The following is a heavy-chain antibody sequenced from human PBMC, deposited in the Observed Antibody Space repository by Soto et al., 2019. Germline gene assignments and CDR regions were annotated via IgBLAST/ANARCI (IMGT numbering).Heavy chain of an antibody. CDR2: IYHRGNT. J-gene: IGHJ4*02. V-gene: IGHV4-4*02. Sequence: PSETLSLTCDISGGSISSGNWWTWVRQTPGRRLDWIGEIYHRGNTDYNPSLKSRVTISLDAPKNQFSLKLSSVTAADTAVYYCARHPGYYDILTGYTTYYFDSWGQGILVTVSS. CDR3: ARHPGYYDILTGYTTYYFDS. CDR1: GGSISSGNW. D-gene: IGHD3-9*01.